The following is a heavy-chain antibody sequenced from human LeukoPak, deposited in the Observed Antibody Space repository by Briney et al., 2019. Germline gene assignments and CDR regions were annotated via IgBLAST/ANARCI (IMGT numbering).Heavy chain of an antibody. CDR1: GGSVSGYY. Sequence: SETLSLTCTVSGGSVSGYYWSWIRQPPGKGLEWIGYIYYSGSTNYNPSLKSRVTISVDTSKNQFSLKLSSVTAADTAVYYCARAIKTYAFDIWGQGTMVTVSS. CDR3: ARAIKTYAFDI. J-gene: IGHJ3*02. V-gene: IGHV4-59*02. D-gene: IGHD5-12*01. CDR2: IYYSGST.